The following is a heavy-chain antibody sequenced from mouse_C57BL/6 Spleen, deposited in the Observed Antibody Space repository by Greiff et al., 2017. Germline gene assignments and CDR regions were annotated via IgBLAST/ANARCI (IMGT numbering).Heavy chain of an antibody. CDR2: IDPETGGT. CDR3: TKGIYYDYEVAY. J-gene: IGHJ3*01. Sequence: QVQLQQSGAELVRPGASVTLSCKASGYTFTDYEMHWVKQTPVHGLEWIGAIDPETGGTAYNQKFKGKAILTADKSSSTAYMELRSLTSEDSAVYYCTKGIYYDYEVAYWGQGTLVTVSA. CDR1: GYTFTDYE. D-gene: IGHD2-4*01. V-gene: IGHV1-15*01.